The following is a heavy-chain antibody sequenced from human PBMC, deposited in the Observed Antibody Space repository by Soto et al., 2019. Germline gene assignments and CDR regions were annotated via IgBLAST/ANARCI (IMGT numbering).Heavy chain of an antibody. J-gene: IGHJ5*02. CDR3: TRAPTVTTGGFWFDP. V-gene: IGHV3-23*01. Sequence: GGSLRLSCAASGFTFSIYAMSWVRQAPGKGLEWVSVISGSGGSTYYADSVKGRLTISRDNSKSIAYLQMNSLKTEDTAVYYCTRAPTVTTGGFWFDPWGQGTLVTVSS. CDR1: GFTFSIYA. D-gene: IGHD4-4*01. CDR2: ISGSGGST.